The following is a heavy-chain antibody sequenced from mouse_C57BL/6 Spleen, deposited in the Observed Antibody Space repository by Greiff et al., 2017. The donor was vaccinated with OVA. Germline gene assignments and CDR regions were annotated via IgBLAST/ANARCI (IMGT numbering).Heavy chain of an antibody. CDR2: ILPGSGST. Sequence: VKLKQSGAELMKPGASVKLSCKATGYTFTGYWIEWVKQRPGHGLEWIGEILPGSGSTNYNEKFKGKATFTADTSSNTAYMQLSSLITEDSAIYYCASGIYDGSYWGVWGTGTTVTVSS. D-gene: IGHD2-3*01. V-gene: IGHV1-9*01. J-gene: IGHJ1*03. CDR3: ASGIYDGSYWGV. CDR1: GYTFTGYW.